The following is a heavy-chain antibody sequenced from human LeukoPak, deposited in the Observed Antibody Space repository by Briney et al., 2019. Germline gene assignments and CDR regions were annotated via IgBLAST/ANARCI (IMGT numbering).Heavy chain of an antibody. CDR1: GYTFTNYY. J-gene: IGHJ4*02. CDR2: INPNSGGT. CDR3: ARVEELLWFGESLYYFDY. D-gene: IGHD3-10*01. V-gene: IGHV1-2*02. Sequence: GASVKVSCKASGYTFTNYYLHWVRQAPGQGLEWMGWINPNSGGTNYAQKFQGRVTMTRDTSISTAYMELSRLRSDDTAVYYCARVEELLWFGESLYYFDYWGQGTLVTVSS.